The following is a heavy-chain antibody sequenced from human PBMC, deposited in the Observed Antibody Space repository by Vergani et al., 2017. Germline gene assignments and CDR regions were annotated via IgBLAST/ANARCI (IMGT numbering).Heavy chain of an antibody. CDR3: ARDPEHTVVTRLDY. J-gene: IGHJ4*02. V-gene: IGHV3-21*01. D-gene: IGHD4-23*01. Sequence: EVQMVESGGGLVKPGGSLRLSCVASGFTFSHYSMNWVRQAPGKGLEWVSSITSGSSYIYYADSVRGRFTISRDNAKNSLYLQMNSLRAEDTAVYYCARDPEHTVVTRLDYWGQGTLVTVSS. CDR2: ITSGSSYI. CDR1: GFTFSHYS.